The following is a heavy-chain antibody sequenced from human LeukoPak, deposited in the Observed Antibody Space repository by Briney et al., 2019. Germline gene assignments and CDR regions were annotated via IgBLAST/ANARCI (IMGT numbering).Heavy chain of an antibody. Sequence: GGSLRLSCAASGFTFSSYSMNWVRQAPGKGLEWVSSISSSSSYIYYADSVKGRFTISRDNAKNSLDLQMNSLRAEDTAVYYCARLYSSGWRYFDYWGQGTLVTVSS. CDR3: ARLYSSGWRYFDY. V-gene: IGHV3-21*01. J-gene: IGHJ4*02. CDR2: ISSSSSYI. D-gene: IGHD6-19*01. CDR1: GFTFSSYS.